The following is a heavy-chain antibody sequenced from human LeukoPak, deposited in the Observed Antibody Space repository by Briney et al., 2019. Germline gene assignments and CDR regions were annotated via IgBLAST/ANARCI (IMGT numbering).Heavy chain of an antibody. CDR1: GYTFTSYG. J-gene: IGHJ4*02. Sequence: ASVKVSCKASGYTFTSYGISWVRQAPGQGLEWMGWISAYNGNTNYAQKLQGRVTMTTDTSTSTAYMELRSLRSDDTAVYYCAKDPMYYYDSSGYIDYWGQGTLVTVSS. V-gene: IGHV1-18*01. CDR3: AKDPMYYYDSSGYIDY. D-gene: IGHD3-22*01. CDR2: ISAYNGNT.